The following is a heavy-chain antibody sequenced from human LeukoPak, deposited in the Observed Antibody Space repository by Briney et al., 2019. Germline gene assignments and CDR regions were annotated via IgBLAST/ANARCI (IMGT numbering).Heavy chain of an antibody. CDR2: VSGSGGNT. V-gene: IGHV3-23*01. CDR3: AKTVDFWSGNYVRYSDH. CDR1: GFTFTNYA. D-gene: IGHD3-3*01. Sequence: GGSLRLSCAASGFTFTNYAMTWVRQAPGKGLEWVSTVSGSGGNTYYADSVKGRFSISRDSSKNTLFLQMISLRAEDTAVYYCAKTVDFWSGNYVRYSDHWGQGTPVTVSS. J-gene: IGHJ4*02.